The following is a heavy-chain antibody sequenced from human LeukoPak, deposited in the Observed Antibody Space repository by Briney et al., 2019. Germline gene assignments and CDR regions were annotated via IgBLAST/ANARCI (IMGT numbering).Heavy chain of an antibody. CDR1: GGSISSYY. CDR3: ASIIAVAGPHFDY. J-gene: IGHJ4*02. CDR2: INHSGST. D-gene: IGHD6-19*01. Sequence: PSETLSLTCTVSGGSISSYYWSWIRQPPGKGLEWIGEINHSGSTNYNPSLKSRVTISVDTSKNQFSLKLSSVTAADTAVYYCASIIAVAGPHFDYWGQGTLVTVSS. V-gene: IGHV4-34*01.